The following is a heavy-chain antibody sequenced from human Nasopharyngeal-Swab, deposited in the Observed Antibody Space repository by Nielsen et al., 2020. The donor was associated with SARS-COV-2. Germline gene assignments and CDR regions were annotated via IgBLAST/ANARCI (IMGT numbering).Heavy chain of an antibody. D-gene: IGHD6-13*01. CDR2: IWYDGSNK. V-gene: IGHV3-33*01. Sequence: GGSLRLSCAASGFTFSSYGMHWVRQAPGKGLEWVAVIWYDGSNKYYADSVKGQFTISRDNSKNTLYLQMNSLRAEDTAVYYCARASIAAAGSYYYYYMDVWGKGTTVTVSS. CDR1: GFTFSSYG. CDR3: ARASIAAAGSYYYYYMDV. J-gene: IGHJ6*03.